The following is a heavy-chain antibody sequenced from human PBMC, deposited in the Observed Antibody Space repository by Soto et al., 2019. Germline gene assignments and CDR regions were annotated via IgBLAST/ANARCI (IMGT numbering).Heavy chain of an antibody. CDR1: GFTFDDYA. J-gene: IGHJ4*02. CDR2: ISWDSGSI. CDR3: AKGLAYSGYDEGELPH. D-gene: IGHD5-12*01. V-gene: IGHV3-9*01. Sequence: EVQLVESGGGLVQPGRSLRLSCAASGFTFDDYAMHWVRQAPGKGLEWVSGISWDSGSIGYADSVKGRFTTSRDNAKNSLYLQMNSLRAEDTALYYCAKGLAYSGYDEGELPHWGQGTLVTVSS.